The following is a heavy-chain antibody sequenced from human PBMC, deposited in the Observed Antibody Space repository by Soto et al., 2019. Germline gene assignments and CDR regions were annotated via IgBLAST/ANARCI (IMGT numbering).Heavy chain of an antibody. CDR1: GGSISSSSYY. V-gene: IGHV4-39*01. Sequence: SETLSLTCTVSGGSISSSSYYWGWIRQPPGKGLEWIGSIYYSGSTYYNPSLKSRVTISVDTSKNQFSLKLSSVTAADTAVYYCARQPIPEYYDFWSGSPEGDWFDPWGQGTLVTVSS. D-gene: IGHD3-3*01. CDR2: IYYSGST. CDR3: ARQPIPEYYDFWSGSPEGDWFDP. J-gene: IGHJ5*02.